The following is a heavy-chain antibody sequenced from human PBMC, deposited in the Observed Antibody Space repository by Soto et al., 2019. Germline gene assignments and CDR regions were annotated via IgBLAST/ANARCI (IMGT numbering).Heavy chain of an antibody. CDR2: ISSSSSYI. V-gene: IGHV3-21*01. CDR3: ARGAAASLFDY. CDR1: GFTFSSYS. D-gene: IGHD6-13*01. Sequence: SGGSLRLSCAASGFTFSSYSMNWVRQAPGKGLEWVSSISSSSSYIYYADSVKGRFTISRDNAKNSLYLQMNSLRAEDTAVYYCARGAAASLFDYWGQGTLVTVSS. J-gene: IGHJ4*02.